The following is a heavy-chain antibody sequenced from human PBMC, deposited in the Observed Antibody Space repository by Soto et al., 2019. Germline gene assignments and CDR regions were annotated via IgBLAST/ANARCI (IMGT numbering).Heavy chain of an antibody. D-gene: IGHD2-21*02. J-gene: IGHJ6*02. CDR1: GFTFSVYA. CDR3: ASLGVGDWANYYYYYGMDV. CDR2: VTANGGST. V-gene: IGHV3-23*01. Sequence: XGSLRLSCAATGFTFSVYAMTWVRQAPGKGLDWVSAVTANGGSTYSADSVKGRFTISRDNSKNMLFLQMNSLRAEDTAVYYCASLGVGDWANYYYYYGMDVWGQGTTVTVSS.